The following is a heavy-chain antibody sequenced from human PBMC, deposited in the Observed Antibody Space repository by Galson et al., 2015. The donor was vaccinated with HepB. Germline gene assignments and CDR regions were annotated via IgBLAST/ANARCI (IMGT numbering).Heavy chain of an antibody. J-gene: IGHJ3*02. Sequence: SLRLSCAASGLTFSSYSMNWVRQAPGKGLEWVSYISSSSSTIYYADSVKGRFTISRDNAKNSLYLQMNSLRDEDTAVYYCARTAYYYDSSGYYTPPDAFDIWGQGTMVTVSS. CDR3: ARTAYYYDSSGYYTPPDAFDI. V-gene: IGHV3-48*02. CDR2: ISSSSSTI. D-gene: IGHD3-22*01. CDR1: GLTFSSYS.